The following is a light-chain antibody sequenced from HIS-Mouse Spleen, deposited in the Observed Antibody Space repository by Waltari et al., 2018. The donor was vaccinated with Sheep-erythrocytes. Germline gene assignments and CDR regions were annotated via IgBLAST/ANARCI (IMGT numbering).Light chain of an antibody. J-gene: IGLJ2*01. CDR1: KLGDKY. CDR3: QAWDSSTEV. Sequence: SYELTQPPSVSVSPGQTASITCSGDKLGDKYACWYQQKPGQSPVLVIYQDSKRPSGIRERFSGPNSGNTATLTISGTQAMDEADYYCQAWDSSTEVFGGGTKLTVL. CDR2: QDS. V-gene: IGLV3-1*01.